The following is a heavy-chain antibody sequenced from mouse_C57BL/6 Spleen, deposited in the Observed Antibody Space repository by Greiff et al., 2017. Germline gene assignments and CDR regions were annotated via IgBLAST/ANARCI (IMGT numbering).Heavy chain of an antibody. D-gene: IGHD1-1*01. CDR2: ISSGGDYI. CDR1: GFTFSSYA. V-gene: IGHV5-9-1*02. Sequence: EVQLVESGEGLVKPGGSLKLSCAASGFTFSSYAMSWVRQTPEKRLEWVAYISSGGDYIYYADTVKGRFTISRDNARNTLYLQMSILKSEDTAMYYCTRDRGGSSHWYFDVWGTGTTVTVSS. J-gene: IGHJ1*03. CDR3: TRDRGGSSHWYFDV.